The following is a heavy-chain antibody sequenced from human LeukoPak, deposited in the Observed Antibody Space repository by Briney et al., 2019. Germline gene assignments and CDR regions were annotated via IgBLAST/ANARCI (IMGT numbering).Heavy chain of an antibody. CDR1: GFTFSSYG. J-gene: IGHJ4*02. CDR2: ISYDGSNK. D-gene: IGHD2/OR15-2a*01. CDR3: AKEILSSMAFDY. V-gene: IGHV3-30*18. Sequence: GRSLRLSCAASGFTFSSYGMHWVRQAPGKGLEWVAVISYDGSNKYYADSVKGRFTISRDNSKNTLYLQMNSLRAEDTAVYYCAKEILSSMAFDYWGQGTLATVSS.